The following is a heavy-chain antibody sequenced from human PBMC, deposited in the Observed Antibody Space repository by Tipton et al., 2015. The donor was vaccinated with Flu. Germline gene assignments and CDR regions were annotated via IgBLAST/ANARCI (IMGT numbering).Heavy chain of an antibody. V-gene: IGHV3-21*06. Sequence: SLRLSCVGSGFTFSRHSMNWVRQAPGKGLEWVSSISTSSSYIYYADSVKGRITVSRDNARNSVYLEMNSLRAEDTAVYYCARGSEVVAALNNWFDPWGQGTLVTVSS. J-gene: IGHJ5*02. CDR2: ISTSSSYI. CDR1: GFTFSRHS. D-gene: IGHD2-15*01. CDR3: ARGSEVVAALNNWFDP.